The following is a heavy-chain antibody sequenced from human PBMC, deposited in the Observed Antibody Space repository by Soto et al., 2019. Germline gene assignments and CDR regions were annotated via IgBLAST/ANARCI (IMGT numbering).Heavy chain of an antibody. V-gene: IGHV3-23*01. Sequence: EVQLLESGGGLVQPGGSLRLSCAASGFTFSSYAMSWVRQPPGKGLEWVSAISGSGGSTYYADSVKGRFTISRDNSKNTLYLQMSSLRAEDTAVYYCAKGSRGSSSSVRDWFDPWGQGTLVTVSS. CDR1: GFTFSSYA. CDR3: AKGSRGSSSSVRDWFDP. J-gene: IGHJ5*02. D-gene: IGHD3-16*01. CDR2: ISGSGGST.